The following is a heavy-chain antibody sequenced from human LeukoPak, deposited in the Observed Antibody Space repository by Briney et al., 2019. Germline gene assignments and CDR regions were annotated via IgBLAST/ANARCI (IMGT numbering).Heavy chain of an antibody. CDR1: GFTFSNYG. J-gene: IGHJ4*02. V-gene: IGHV3-30*03. CDR2: ISYTGHTQ. CDR3: ARDRVGATDYFDY. Sequence: GRSLRLSCAASGFTFSNYGMHWVRQAPGKGLEWVAVISYTGHTQYYLDSVKGRFTISRDNSKNTLYLQMDSLRTEDTAVYYCARDRVGATDYFDYWGQGTLVTVSS. D-gene: IGHD1-26*01.